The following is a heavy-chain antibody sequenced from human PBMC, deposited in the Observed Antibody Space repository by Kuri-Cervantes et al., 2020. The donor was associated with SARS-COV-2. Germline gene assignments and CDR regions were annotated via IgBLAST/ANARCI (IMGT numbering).Heavy chain of an antibody. CDR3: ARAHTFLEWSSDAFDI. Sequence: GGSLRLSCTASGFTFNTYNMKWVRQAPGKGLEWVAVISYDGSNKYYADSVKGRFTISRDNSKNTLYLQMNSLRAEDRALYYCARAHTFLEWSSDAFDIWGQGTMVTVSS. V-gene: IGHV3-30-3*01. CDR1: GFTFNTYN. D-gene: IGHD3-3*01. J-gene: IGHJ3*02. CDR2: ISYDGSNK.